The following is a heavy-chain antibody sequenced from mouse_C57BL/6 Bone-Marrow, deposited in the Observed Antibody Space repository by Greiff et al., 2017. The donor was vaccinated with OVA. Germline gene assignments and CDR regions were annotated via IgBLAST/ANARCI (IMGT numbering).Heavy chain of an antibody. J-gene: IGHJ2*01. CDR1: GFTFSDFY. CDR2: SRNKANDYTT. CDR3: ARDAGLGYFDY. V-gene: IGHV7-1*01. Sequence: EVMLVESGGGLVQSGRSLRLSCATSGFTFSDFYMEWVRQAPGKGLEWIAASRNKANDYTTEYSASVKGRFIVSRDTSQSILYLQMNALRAEDTAIYYCARDAGLGYFDYWGQGTTLTVSS. D-gene: IGHD2-2*01.